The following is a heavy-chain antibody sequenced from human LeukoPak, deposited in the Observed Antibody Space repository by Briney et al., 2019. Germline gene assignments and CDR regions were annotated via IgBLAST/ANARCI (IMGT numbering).Heavy chain of an antibody. V-gene: IGHV1-2*02. CDR2: INPNSGGT. Sequence: GASVKVSCKASGYTFTSYYMHWVRQAPGQGLEWMGWINPNSGGTNYAQKFQGRVTMTRDTSISTAYMELSRLRSDDTAVYYCARDSPDSSSWYSQYNWFDPWGQGTLVTVSS. CDR1: GYTFTSYY. D-gene: IGHD6-13*01. CDR3: ARDSPDSSSWYSQYNWFDP. J-gene: IGHJ5*02.